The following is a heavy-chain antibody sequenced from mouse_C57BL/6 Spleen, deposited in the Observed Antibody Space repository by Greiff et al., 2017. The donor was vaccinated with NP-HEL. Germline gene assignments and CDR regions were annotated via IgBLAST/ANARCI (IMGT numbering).Heavy chain of an antibody. J-gene: IGHJ1*03. V-gene: IGHV1-55*01. CDR2: IYPGSGST. CDR3: ARTGGNYYGSSYWYFDV. CDR1: GYTFTSYW. Sequence: QVQLQQPGAELVKPGASVKMSCKASGYTFTSYWITWVKQRPGQGLEWIGDIYPGSGSTNYNEKFKSKATLPVDTSSSTAYMQLSSLTSEDAAVYYCARTGGNYYGSSYWYFDVWGTGTTVTVSS. D-gene: IGHD1-1*01.